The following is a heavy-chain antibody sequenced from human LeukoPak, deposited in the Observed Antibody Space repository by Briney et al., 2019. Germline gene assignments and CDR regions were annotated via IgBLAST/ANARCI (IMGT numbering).Heavy chain of an antibody. J-gene: IGHJ4*02. CDR2: IYYSGST. D-gene: IGHD3-10*01. CDR1: GGSISSSSYY. CDR3: ASSYYYGSGSYYPFDY. Sequence: SETLSLTCTVSGGSISSSSYYWGWIRQPPGKGLEWIGSIYYSGSTYYNPSLKSRVTISVDTSKNQFSLKLSSVTAADTAVYYCASSYYYGSGSYYPFDYWGQGTLVTVSS. V-gene: IGHV4-39*07.